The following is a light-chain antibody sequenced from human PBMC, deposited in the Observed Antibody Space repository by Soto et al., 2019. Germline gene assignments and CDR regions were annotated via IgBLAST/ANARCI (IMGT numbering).Light chain of an antibody. V-gene: IGKV1-16*02. Sequence: DIQMTQSPSSLSASVGDTVTITCRASQGIRNSLAWLQQKPGKAPKPLIYAESSLQSGVPSKFSGSGSETYFTLTISSLQPEDFATCYCQQYHNYPVTFGGGTKVEIK. CDR3: QQYHNYPVT. J-gene: IGKJ4*01. CDR1: QGIRNS. CDR2: AES.